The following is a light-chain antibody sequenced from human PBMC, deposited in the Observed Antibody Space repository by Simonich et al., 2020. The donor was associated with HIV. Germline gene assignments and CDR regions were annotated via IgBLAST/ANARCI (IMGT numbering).Light chain of an antibody. CDR2: KAS. Sequence: DIQMNQSPSTMSSSVGDRVTITCLASKSISSLFACDQQKPGKAPNLLIYKASSLESGFPSRCSGSGSGTEFTLTISSLQPDDFATYYCQQYNSHSLTFGGGTKVEIK. J-gene: IGKJ4*01. CDR3: QQYNSHSLT. V-gene: IGKV1-5*03. CDR1: KSISSL.